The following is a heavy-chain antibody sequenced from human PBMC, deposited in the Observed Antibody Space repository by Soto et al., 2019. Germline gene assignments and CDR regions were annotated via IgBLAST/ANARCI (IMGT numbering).Heavy chain of an antibody. Sequence: PSETLSLTCTVSGGSISDGSYWSWIRQHPGKGLEWIGSISYSGSTSYNPSLKSRLTISVDRSKSQFSLNLSSVTAADTAVYYCARRDRSGYSYWLDTWGQGTLVTVSS. D-gene: IGHD3-22*01. V-gene: IGHV4-31*03. CDR1: GGSISDGSY. J-gene: IGHJ5*02. CDR2: ISYSGST. CDR3: ARRDRSGYSYWLDT.